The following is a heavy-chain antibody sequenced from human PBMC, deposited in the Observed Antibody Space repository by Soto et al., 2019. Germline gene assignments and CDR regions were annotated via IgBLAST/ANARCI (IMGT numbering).Heavy chain of an antibody. Sequence: SETLSLTCTVSGGSISSGGYCWSGIRQHPGRGLEWIGYIYYNGNTYYNPSLKSRVTVSVDTSKNQFSLNVRSVTAADTAVYYCARCSLVVIPVPGFDPWGQGTLVTV. CDR2: IYYNGNT. D-gene: IGHD2-15*01. V-gene: IGHV4-31*03. CDR1: GGSISSGGYC. CDR3: ARCSLVVIPVPGFDP. J-gene: IGHJ5*02.